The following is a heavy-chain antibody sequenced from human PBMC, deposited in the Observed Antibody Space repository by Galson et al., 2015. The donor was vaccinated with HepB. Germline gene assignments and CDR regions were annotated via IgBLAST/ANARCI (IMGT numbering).Heavy chain of an antibody. V-gene: IGHV4-39*01. D-gene: IGHD5-18*01. Sequence: ETLSLTCTVPGVSIRSNTYSWGWIRQPPGQGLEWIGSIYYSGGSYYNPSLKSRVTISLETSKNQFSLHLSSVTAADTAVYYCARHVDTVMGGPYYFDFWGQGALVTVSS. CDR1: GVSIRSNTYS. CDR2: IYYSGGS. J-gene: IGHJ4*02. CDR3: ARHVDTVMGGPYYFDF.